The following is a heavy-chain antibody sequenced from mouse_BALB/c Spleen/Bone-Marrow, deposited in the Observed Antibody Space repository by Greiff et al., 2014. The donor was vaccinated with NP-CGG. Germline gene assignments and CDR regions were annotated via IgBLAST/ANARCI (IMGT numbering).Heavy chain of an antibody. CDR1: GYTFSTYW. D-gene: IGHD1-1*01. V-gene: IGHV1-9*01. Sequence: QVQLQQSGAELMKPGASVKISCKATGYTFSTYWIEWVKQRPGHGLEWIGEILPGSGSTNYNEKFKGKATFTADTSSNTVYMQLSSLTSEDSAVYYCARWYYGSSSFAYWGQGTLVPVSA. J-gene: IGHJ3*01. CDR2: ILPGSGST. CDR3: ARWYYGSSSFAY.